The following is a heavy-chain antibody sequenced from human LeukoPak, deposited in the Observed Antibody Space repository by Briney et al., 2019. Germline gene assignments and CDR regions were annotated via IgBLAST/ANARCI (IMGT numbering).Heavy chain of an antibody. V-gene: IGHV1-24*01. D-gene: IGHD5-18*01. CDR3: ATGYTYDYSLY. CDR2: FDPEDGAR. Sequence: GASVKVSCKVSGDTVTRFSIHWVRQAPGHGLEWMGGFDPEDGARIFAQKFQGRVTMTEDTSTDTAYMDLSSLRSEDTAVYYCATGYTYDYSLYWGQGTLVTVSS. J-gene: IGHJ4*02. CDR1: GDTVTRFS.